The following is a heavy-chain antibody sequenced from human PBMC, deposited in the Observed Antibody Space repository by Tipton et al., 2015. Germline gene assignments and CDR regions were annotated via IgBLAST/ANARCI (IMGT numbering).Heavy chain of an antibody. CDR2: IWYDGSSK. CDR1: GFTFSGYG. D-gene: IGHD3-16*01. J-gene: IGHJ6*02. Sequence: SLRLSCAASGFTFSGYGMHWVRQAPGKGLEWVAVIWYDGSSKYYVDSVKGRFTISRDNSKNTLYLQMNSLRAEDTAVYYCARDLGGWNYGIDVWGQGTTVTVSS. CDR3: ARDLGGWNYGIDV. V-gene: IGHV3-33*01.